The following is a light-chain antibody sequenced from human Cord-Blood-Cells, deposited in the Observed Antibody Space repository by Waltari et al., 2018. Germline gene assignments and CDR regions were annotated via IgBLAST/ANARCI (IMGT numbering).Light chain of an antibody. J-gene: IGLJ1*01. Sequence: QSALTQPRSVHGSPGQSVTISCTGTSSDVGGYNYVSWYQQHPGQAPTLMIYDVSKRPSGVSDRFSGCKSGNTAPLTISGRQAEDEADDYCCSYAGSYTYVFGTGTKVTVL. CDR2: DVS. CDR1: SSDVGGYNY. CDR3: CSYAGSYTYV. V-gene: IGLV2-11*01.